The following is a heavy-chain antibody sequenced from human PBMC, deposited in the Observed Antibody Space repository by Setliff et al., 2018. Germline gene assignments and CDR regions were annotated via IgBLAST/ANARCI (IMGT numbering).Heavy chain of an antibody. CDR2: IRSRNDGGTT. D-gene: IGHD1-1*01. CDR3: TSAKLERRTGHHYYMDV. J-gene: IGHJ6*03. CDR1: GLTFSHAW. Sequence: HGGSLRLSCAASGLTFSHAWMTWVRQSPGKGLEWVGRIRSRNDGGTTDYAAPVKGRFTFSRDDSKNTLYLQMNNLKTEDTATYYCTSAKLERRTGHHYYMDVWGKGTTVTVSS. V-gene: IGHV3-15*01.